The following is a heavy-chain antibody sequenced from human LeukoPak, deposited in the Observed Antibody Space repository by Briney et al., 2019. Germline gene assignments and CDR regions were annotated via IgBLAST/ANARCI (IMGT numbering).Heavy chain of an antibody. D-gene: IGHD3-22*01. CDR1: GVSISSGGYY. J-gene: IGHJ4*02. CDR2: IYYSGST. V-gene: IGHV4-30-4*08. CDR3: ARRPQAYYYDSSGWVFDY. Sequence: PSETLSLTCTVSGVSISSGGYYWSWIRQHPGKGLEWIGYIYYSGSTYYNPSLKSRVTISVDTSKNQFSLKLSSVTAADTAVYYCARRPQAYYYDSSGWVFDYWGQGTLVTVSS.